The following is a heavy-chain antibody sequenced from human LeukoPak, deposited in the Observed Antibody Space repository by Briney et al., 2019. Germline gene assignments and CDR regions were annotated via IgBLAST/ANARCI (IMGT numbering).Heavy chain of an antibody. V-gene: IGHV3-7*01. D-gene: IGHD3-10*01. Sequence: GGSLRLSCAASGFTFSSYWMSWVRQAPGKGLEWVANIKQDGSEEYYVDSVKGRFTISRDNAKNSLYLQMNSLRAEDTAVYYCARRIGPIFRGVIIRSFGYWGQGTLATVSS. J-gene: IGHJ4*02. CDR1: GFTFSSYW. CDR3: ARRIGPIFRGVIIRSFGY. CDR2: IKQDGSEE.